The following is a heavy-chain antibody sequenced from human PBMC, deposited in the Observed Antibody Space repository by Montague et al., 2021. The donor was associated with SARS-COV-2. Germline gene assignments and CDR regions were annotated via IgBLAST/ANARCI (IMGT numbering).Heavy chain of an antibody. CDR3: ASLTLGYCSSTSCYSDWFDP. J-gene: IGHJ5*02. V-gene: IGHV4-34*01. CDR1: GGSFSGYY. Sequence: SETLSLTCAVYGGSFSGYYWSWIRQPPGKGLEWIGEINHSGSTYYNPSLKSRVTISVDTSKNQFSLKLSSVTAADTAVYYCASLTLGYCSSTSCYSDWFDPWGQGTLVTVSS. CDR2: INHSGST. D-gene: IGHD2-2*02.